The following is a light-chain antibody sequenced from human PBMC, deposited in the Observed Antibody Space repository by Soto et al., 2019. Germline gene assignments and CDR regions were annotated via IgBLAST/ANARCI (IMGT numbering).Light chain of an antibody. CDR1: SSDVGGYNY. CDR3: SSYTSSSTRV. Sequence: QSALTQPDSVSGSPGQSITISCTGTSSDVGGYNYVSWYQQHPGKAPKLMIYEVSNRPSGVSTRFSGSKSGNTASLTISGLQAEDEADYDCSSYTSSSTRVFGGGTKLTVL. CDR2: EVS. V-gene: IGLV2-14*01. J-gene: IGLJ3*02.